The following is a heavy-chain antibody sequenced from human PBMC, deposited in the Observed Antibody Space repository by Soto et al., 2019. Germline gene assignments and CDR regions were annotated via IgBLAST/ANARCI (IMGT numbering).Heavy chain of an antibody. CDR2: IYYSGST. J-gene: IGHJ6*02. D-gene: IGHD2-21*01. CDR3: ARDGGEGDGMDV. V-gene: IGHV4-59*01. CDR1: GGSISGYY. Sequence: KPSATLSLTCTVSGGSISGYYWSWIRQPPGKGLEWIGYIYYSGSTNYNPSLKSRVTISVDTSKNQFSLKLSSVTAADTAVYYCARDGGEGDGMDVWGQGTTVTVSS.